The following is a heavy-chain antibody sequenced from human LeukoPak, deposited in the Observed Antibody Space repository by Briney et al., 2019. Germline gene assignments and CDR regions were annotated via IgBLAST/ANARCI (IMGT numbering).Heavy chain of an antibody. CDR1: GLTFSSDW. CDR2: IKGDGGSI. V-gene: IGHV3-74*03. CDR3: ARDSAECTGGYCYFVS. D-gene: IGHD2-8*02. Sequence: GGSLRLSCAASGLTFSSDWMHWVRQAPGKGLVWVSRIKGDGGSITYADSVKGRFTISRDNARNTLYLQMNSLRAEDTAVYFCARDSAECTGGYCYFVSWGQGTLVTVPS. J-gene: IGHJ4*02.